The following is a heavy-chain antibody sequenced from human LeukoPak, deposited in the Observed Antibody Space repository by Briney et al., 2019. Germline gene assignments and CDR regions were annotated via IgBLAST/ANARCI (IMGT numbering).Heavy chain of an antibody. CDR3: ARPRFGELLYFDY. D-gene: IGHD3-10*01. Sequence: GGSLRLSCAASGFTFSSYEMNWVRQAPGKGLEWVSYISSGSTIYYADSVKGRFTISRDNAKNSLYLQMNSLRAEDTAVYYCARPRFGELLYFDYWGQGTLVTVSS. CDR1: GFTFSSYE. V-gene: IGHV3-48*03. J-gene: IGHJ4*02. CDR2: ISSGSTI.